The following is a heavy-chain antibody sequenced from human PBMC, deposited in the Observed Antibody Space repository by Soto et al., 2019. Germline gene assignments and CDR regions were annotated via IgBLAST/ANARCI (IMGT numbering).Heavy chain of an antibody. CDR2: IYSGGST. CDR3: ARDPTGMNDY. CDR1: GFTVSSNY. D-gene: IGHD7-27*01. J-gene: IGHJ4*02. Sequence: EVQLVESGGGLVQPGGSLRLSCAASGFTVSSNYMSWVRQAPGKGLEWVSVIYSGGSTYYADSVKGRFTISRHNSKNTLYLQMNSLRAADTAVYYCARDPTGMNDYWGQGTLVTVSS. V-gene: IGHV3-53*04.